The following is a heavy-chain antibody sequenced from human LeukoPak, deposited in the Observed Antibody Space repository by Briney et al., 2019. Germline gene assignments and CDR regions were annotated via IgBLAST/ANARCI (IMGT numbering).Heavy chain of an antibody. J-gene: IGHJ5*02. CDR2: ISAYNGNT. CDR3: ARTGTLRYFDWLRGFYFDP. D-gene: IGHD3-9*01. CDR1: GYTFTSYG. Sequence: ASVKVSCKASGYTFTSYGISWVRQAPGQGLEWMGWISAYNGNTNYAQKFQGRVTITADESTSTAYMELSSLRSEDTAVYYCARTGTLRYFDWLRGFYFDPWGQGTLVTVSS. V-gene: IGHV1-18*01.